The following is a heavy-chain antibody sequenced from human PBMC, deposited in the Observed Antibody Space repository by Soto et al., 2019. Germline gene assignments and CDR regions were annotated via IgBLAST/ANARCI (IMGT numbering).Heavy chain of an antibody. D-gene: IGHD3-16*01. V-gene: IGHV4-34*01. CDR3: ARDKITGLFDY. Sequence: QVQLQQWGAGLLKPSETLSLTCAVYGGSFSGYYWTWIRQPPGTGLEWIGEINHRGSTNYNPSLKSRVTISVDTSTNQFSLKLPSVTAADTAVYYCARDKITGLFDYWGQGTLVTVSS. J-gene: IGHJ4*02. CDR1: GGSFSGYY. CDR2: INHRGST.